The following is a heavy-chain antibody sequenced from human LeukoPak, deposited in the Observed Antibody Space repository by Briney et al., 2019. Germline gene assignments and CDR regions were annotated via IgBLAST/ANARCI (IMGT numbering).Heavy chain of an antibody. CDR1: GNDFSDFY. CDR2: INPHSRAT. D-gene: IGHD5/OR15-5a*01. CDR3: VTTSVTHTRDP. Sequence: ASVKVSCKASGNDFSDFYFNWVRQAPGRGLEWVGWINPHSRATHYDQRFRGRVTMEASISTAYMELDSLTSDVTAVYYCVTTSVTHTRDPWGQGTLVTVS. V-gene: IGHV1-2*02. J-gene: IGHJ5*02.